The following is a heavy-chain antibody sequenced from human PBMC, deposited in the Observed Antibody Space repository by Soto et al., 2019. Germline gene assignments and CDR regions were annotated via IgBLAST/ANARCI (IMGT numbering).Heavy chain of an antibody. V-gene: IGHV4-31*03. CDR3: ARDGAGRDTAMVSDAFDI. CDR1: GGSISSGGYY. J-gene: IGHJ3*02. CDR2: IYYSGST. D-gene: IGHD5-18*01. Sequence: TLSLTCTVSGGSISSGGYYWSWIRQHPGKGLEWIGYIYYSGSTYHNPSLKSRVTISVDTSKNQFSLKLSSVTAADTAVYYCARDGAGRDTAMVSDAFDIWGQGTMVTVSS.